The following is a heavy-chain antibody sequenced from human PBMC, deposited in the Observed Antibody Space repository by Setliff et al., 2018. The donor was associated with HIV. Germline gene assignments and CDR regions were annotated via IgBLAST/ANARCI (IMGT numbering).Heavy chain of an antibody. V-gene: IGHV3-23*01. CDR2: ISGSGGTT. D-gene: IGHD3-3*01. CDR3: AKAYYNFWSTYDAFDI. CDR1: GFTFSNYA. J-gene: IGHJ3*02. Sequence: GGSLRLSCAASGFTFSNYAMNWARQAPGKGLEWVSGISGSGGTTYYADSVKGRFTISRDSSKNTLYLQMNSLRADDTALYYCAKAYYNFWSTYDAFDIWGQGTMVTVSS.